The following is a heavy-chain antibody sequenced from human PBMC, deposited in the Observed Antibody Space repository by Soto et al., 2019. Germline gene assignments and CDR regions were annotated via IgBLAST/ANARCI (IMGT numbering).Heavy chain of an antibody. Sequence: GGSLRLSCAASGFTFSSYWMSWVRQAPGKGLEWVANIKQDGSEKYYVDSVKGRFTISRDNAKNSLYLQMNSLRAEDTAVYYCYYGGSPDAFDIWGQGTMVTVSS. D-gene: IGHD4-17*01. CDR1: GFTFSSYW. V-gene: IGHV3-7*01. CDR3: YYGGSPDAFDI. CDR2: IKQDGSEK. J-gene: IGHJ3*02.